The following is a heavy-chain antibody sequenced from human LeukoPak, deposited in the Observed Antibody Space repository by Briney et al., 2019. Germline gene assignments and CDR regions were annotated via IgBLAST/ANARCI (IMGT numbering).Heavy chain of an antibody. CDR2: ISSSSSTI. Sequence: GGSLRLSCAASGFTFSSYEMNWVRQAPGKGLEWVSYISSSSSTIYYADSVKGRFTISRDNAKNSLYLQMNSLRAEDTAVYYCASPRYSYGYVFDYWGQGTLVTVSS. V-gene: IGHV3-48*03. D-gene: IGHD5-18*01. J-gene: IGHJ4*02. CDR1: GFTFSSYE. CDR3: ASPRYSYGYVFDY.